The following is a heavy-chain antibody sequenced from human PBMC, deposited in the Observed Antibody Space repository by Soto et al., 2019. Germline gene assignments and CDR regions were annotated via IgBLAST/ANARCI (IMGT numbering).Heavy chain of an antibody. V-gene: IGHV5-51*01. J-gene: IGHJ4*02. Sequence: GQSLEVSCKGSGYSFTSYWIGWVRQMPGKGLEWMGIIYPGDSDTRYSPSFQGQVTISADKSISTAYLQWSSLKASDTAMYYCARRRDYGGTYVIDSRGQGNMGTV. CDR3: ARRRDYGGTYVIDS. CDR2: IYPGDSDT. CDR1: GYSFTSYW. D-gene: IGHD4-17*01.